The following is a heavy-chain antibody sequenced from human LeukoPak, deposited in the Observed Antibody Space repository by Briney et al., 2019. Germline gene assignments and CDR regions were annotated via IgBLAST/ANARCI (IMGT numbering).Heavy chain of an antibody. D-gene: IGHD3-16*01. CDR2: IGTAGDT. V-gene: IGHV3-13*01. Sequence: GGSLRLSFAASGFTFSSYDMHWVRQATGKGLEWVSAIGTAGDTYYPGSVKGRFTISRDNAKNSVSLQMNALRAEDTAVYYCGKIFNIWGTFRNTWGQGTQVTVSS. CDR1: GFTFSSYD. CDR3: GKIFNIWGTFRNT. J-gene: IGHJ4*02.